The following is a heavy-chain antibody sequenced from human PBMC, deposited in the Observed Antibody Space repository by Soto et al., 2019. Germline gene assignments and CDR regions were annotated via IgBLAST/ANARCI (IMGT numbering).Heavy chain of an antibody. D-gene: IGHD6-13*01. CDR1: GLTFNRYT. V-gene: IGHV3-23*01. J-gene: IGHJ2*01. CDR3: AKDLRGPEAGTWYFDL. CDR2: IIARGVTT. Sequence: EVQLLESGGGLVQPGGSLRLACAASGLTFNRYTMGWVRQAPGKGLEWVSAIIARGVTTYYADSVKGRFTISRDNSKDTLYLQMNSLGAEDTAVYYCAKDLRGPEAGTWYFDLWGRGTLVTVSS.